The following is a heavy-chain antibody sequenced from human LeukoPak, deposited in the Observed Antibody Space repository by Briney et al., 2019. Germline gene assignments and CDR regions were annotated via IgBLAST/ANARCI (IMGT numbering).Heavy chain of an antibody. Sequence: GGSLRLSCAASGFTFSSYAVSWVRQAPGKGLEWVSAISGSGGSTYYADSVKGRFTISRDNSKNTLYLQMNSLRAEDTAVYYCAKNVRATIPYYYYMDVWGKGTTVTVSS. CDR1: GFTFSSYA. D-gene: IGHD1-26*01. V-gene: IGHV3-23*01. CDR2: ISGSGGST. CDR3: AKNVRATIPYYYYMDV. J-gene: IGHJ6*03.